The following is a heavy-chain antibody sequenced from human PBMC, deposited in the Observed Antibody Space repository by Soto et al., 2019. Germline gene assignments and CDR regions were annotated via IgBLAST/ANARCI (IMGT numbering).Heavy chain of an antibody. CDR3: ARVMVFYYYGSGYYYYYMDV. CDR2: ISSSSSYI. V-gene: IGHV3-21*01. Sequence: EVQLVESGGGLVKPGGSLRLSCAASGFTFSSYSMNWVRQAPGKGLEWVSSISSSSSYIYYADSVKGRFTISRDNAKKSLYLQMNSLRAEDTAVYYCARVMVFYYYGSGYYYYYMDVWGKGTTVTVSS. J-gene: IGHJ6*03. D-gene: IGHD3-10*01. CDR1: GFTFSSYS.